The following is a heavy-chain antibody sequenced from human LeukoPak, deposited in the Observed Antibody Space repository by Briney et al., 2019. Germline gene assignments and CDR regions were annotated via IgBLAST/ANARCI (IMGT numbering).Heavy chain of an antibody. CDR2: IGTAGDT. CDR1: GFDFSRSD. J-gene: IGHJ5*02. CDR3: ARRFANMVRGFHP. Sequence: PGGSLRLSCAATGFDFSRSDMHWVRQVTGKGLEWVSGIGTAGDTFYPDSVKGRFTISRDNAKNSLYLQMNSLRAEDTAVYYCARRFANMVRGFHPWGQGTLVTVSS. V-gene: IGHV3-13*01. D-gene: IGHD3-10*01.